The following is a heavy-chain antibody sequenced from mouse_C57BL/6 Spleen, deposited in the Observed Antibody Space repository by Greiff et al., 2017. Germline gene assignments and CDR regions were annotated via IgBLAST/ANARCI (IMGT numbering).Heavy chain of an antibody. CDR1: GYTFTSYW. CDR2: IYPSDSET. D-gene: IGHD1-1*01. V-gene: IGHV1-61*01. CDR3: AGRGTAVEGFDY. J-gene: IGHJ2*01. Sequence: QVQLQQPGAELVRPGSSVKLSCKASGYTFTSYWMDWVKQRPGQGLEWIGNIYPSDSETHYNQKFKDKATLTVDKSSSTAYMQLSSLTSEDSAVDYCAGRGTAVEGFDYWGQGTTLTVSS.